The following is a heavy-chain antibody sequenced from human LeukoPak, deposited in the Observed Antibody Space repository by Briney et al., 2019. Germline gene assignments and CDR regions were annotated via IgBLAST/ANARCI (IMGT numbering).Heavy chain of an antibody. D-gene: IGHD4-23*01. Sequence: SSVKVSCKASGGTFNSYAISWVRQAPGKGLEWMGGIIPIFGTANYAQKFQGRVTITTDESTSTAYMELGSLRSEDTAVYYRARTVDHNYYYMDVWGKGTTVTVSS. CDR2: IIPIFGTA. CDR3: ARTVDHNYYYMDV. J-gene: IGHJ6*03. V-gene: IGHV1-69*05. CDR1: GGTFNSYA.